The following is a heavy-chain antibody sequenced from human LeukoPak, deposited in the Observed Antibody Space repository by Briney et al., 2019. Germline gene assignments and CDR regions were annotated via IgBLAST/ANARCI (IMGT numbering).Heavy chain of an antibody. J-gene: IGHJ6*03. CDR1: GFTFSSYT. CDR3: ARAGTAARYYYYYMDV. Sequence: GGSLRLSCAASGFTFSSYTMHWVRQAPGKGLEWVAVIWYDGSNKYYTDSVKGRFTISRDNSKNTLYLQMNSLRAEDTAVYYCARAGTAARYYYYYMDVWGKGTTVTVSS. D-gene: IGHD6-6*01. CDR2: IWYDGSNK. V-gene: IGHV3-30*07.